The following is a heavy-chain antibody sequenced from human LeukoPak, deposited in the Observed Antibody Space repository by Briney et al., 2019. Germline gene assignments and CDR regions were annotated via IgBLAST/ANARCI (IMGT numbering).Heavy chain of an antibody. CDR1: GYTFTYHY. J-gene: IGHJ4*02. Sequence: GASVKVSCKASGYTFTYHYMHWVRQAPGQGLEWMGWISPNGGDTHYAQRFQGRVTMTRYTSISTAYMELSGLRSDDTAVYYCARNHSHNSKYFDFWGQGTLVTVSS. V-gene: IGHV1-2*02. CDR3: ARNHSHNSKYFDF. CDR2: ISPNGGDT. D-gene: IGHD1-14*01.